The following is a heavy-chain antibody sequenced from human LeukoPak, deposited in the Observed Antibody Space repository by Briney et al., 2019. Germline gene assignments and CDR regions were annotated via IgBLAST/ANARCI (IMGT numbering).Heavy chain of an antibody. Sequence: ASVKVSCKASGYTFTGYYMHWVRQAPGQGLEWMGWINPNSGGTNYAQKFQGRVTMTRDTSISTAYMELSRLRSDDTAVYYCARDAVTHEPYYFDYWGQGTLVTVSS. D-gene: IGHD4-11*01. CDR1: GYTFTGYY. V-gene: IGHV1-2*02. CDR3: ARDAVTHEPYYFDY. CDR2: INPNSGGT. J-gene: IGHJ4*02.